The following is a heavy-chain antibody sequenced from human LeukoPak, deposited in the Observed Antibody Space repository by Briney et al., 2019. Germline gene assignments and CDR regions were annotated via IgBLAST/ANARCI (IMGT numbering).Heavy chain of an antibody. CDR1: GFTFSSYA. CDR2: ISYDGSNK. Sequence: GGSLRLSCAASGFTFSSYAMHWVRQAPGKGLEWVAVISYDGSNKYYADSVKGRFTISRDNSKNTLYLQMNSLRAEDTAVYYCARDRWTTTPIDYWGQGTLVTVSS. V-gene: IGHV3-30*04. J-gene: IGHJ4*02. CDR3: ARDRWTTTPIDY. D-gene: IGHD1-26*01.